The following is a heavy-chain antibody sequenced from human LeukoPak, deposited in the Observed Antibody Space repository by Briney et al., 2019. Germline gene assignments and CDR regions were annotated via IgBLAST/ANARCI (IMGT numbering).Heavy chain of an antibody. CDR2: IYYSGST. V-gene: IGHV4-39*07. CDR3: ATYDQQLAFDN. D-gene: IGHD6-13*01. J-gene: IGHJ4*02. CDR1: GGSISSSSYY. Sequence: SETLSLTCTVSGGSISSSSYYWGWIRQPPGKGLEWIGSIYYSGSTYYNPSLKSRVTISVDTSKKQFSLRLHSVTAADTAVYYCATYDQQLAFDNWGQGTLVTVSS.